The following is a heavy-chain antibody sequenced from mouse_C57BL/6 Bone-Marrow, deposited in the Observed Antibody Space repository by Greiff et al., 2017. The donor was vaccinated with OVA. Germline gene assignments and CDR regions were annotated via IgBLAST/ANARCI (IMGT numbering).Heavy chain of an antibody. CDR3: ARILLDY. Sequence: EVKLQQSGPELVKPGASVKISCKASGYTFTDYYMNWVKQSHGKSLEWIGDINPNNGGTSYNQKFKGKATLTVDKSSSTAYMELRSLTSEDSAVYYCARILLDYWGQGTTLTVSS. CDR2: INPNNGGT. J-gene: IGHJ2*01. V-gene: IGHV1-26*01. CDR1: GYTFTDYY.